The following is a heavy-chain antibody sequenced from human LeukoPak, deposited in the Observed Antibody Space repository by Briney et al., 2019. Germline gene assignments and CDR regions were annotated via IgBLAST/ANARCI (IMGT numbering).Heavy chain of an antibody. CDR3: AKDIGDVGRRGYFDY. V-gene: IGHV3-30*02. Sequence: GGSLRLSCAASGCTFSSYGMHWVREAPGKGLEWVAFIQYEGRNKYYADSVKGRFTISRDNSKNMLYLQMNSLRPEDTAVYYCAKDIGDVGRRGYFDYWGQGTLVTVSS. D-gene: IGHD1-1*01. CDR2: IQYEGRNK. CDR1: GCTFSSYG. J-gene: IGHJ4*02.